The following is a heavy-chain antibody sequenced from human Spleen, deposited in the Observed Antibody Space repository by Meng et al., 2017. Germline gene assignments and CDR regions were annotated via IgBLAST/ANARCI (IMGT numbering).Heavy chain of an antibody. J-gene: IGHJ4*02. V-gene: IGHV4-34*01. D-gene: IGHD1-26*01. CDR2: IRQSGTT. Sequence: QLHPWGPGLLKPSAPPSPPCAFYCWSFNEYFGNGIRQSPGKGLEWIGEIRQSGTTNYNASLRSRATISIDTSKNHFSLKLTSVTAADTAVYYCAGGGVVAWEVLQYLGQGTLVTVSS. CDR3: AGGGVVAWEVLQY. CDR1: CWSFNEYF.